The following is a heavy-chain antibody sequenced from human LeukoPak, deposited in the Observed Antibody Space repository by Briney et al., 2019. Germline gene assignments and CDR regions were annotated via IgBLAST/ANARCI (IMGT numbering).Heavy chain of an antibody. J-gene: IGHJ4*02. Sequence: SETLSLTCAVYGGSFSGYYWSWIRQPPGKGLEWIGEINHSGSTNYSPSLKSRVTISVDTSKNQFSLKLSSVTAADTAVYYCARGLRYFDWLLYYFDYWGQGTLVTVPS. CDR1: GGSFSGYY. CDR3: ARGLRYFDWLLYYFDY. D-gene: IGHD3-9*01. V-gene: IGHV4-34*01. CDR2: INHSGST.